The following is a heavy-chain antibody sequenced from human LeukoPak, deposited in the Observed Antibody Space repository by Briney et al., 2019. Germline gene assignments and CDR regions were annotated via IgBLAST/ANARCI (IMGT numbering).Heavy chain of an antibody. V-gene: IGHV4-59*08. J-gene: IGHJ4*02. D-gene: IGHD3-3*01. CDR2: IYYSGST. Sequence: KPSETLSLTCTVSGGSISSYYWSWIRQPPGKGLEWIGYIYYSGSTNYNPSLKSRVTISVDTSKNQFSLKLSSVTAADTAVYYCARHRRDEHITIFGVVITYFDYWGQGTLVTVSS. CDR1: GGSISSYY. CDR3: ARHRRDEHITIFGVVITYFDY.